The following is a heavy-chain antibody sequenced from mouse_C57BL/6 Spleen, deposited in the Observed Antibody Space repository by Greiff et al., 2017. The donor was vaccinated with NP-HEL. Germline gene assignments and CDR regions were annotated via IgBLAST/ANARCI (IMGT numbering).Heavy chain of an antibody. V-gene: IGHV1-81*01. CDR3: ARRTTVVATYWYFDV. Sequence: VKLMESGAELARPGASVKLSCKASGYTFTSYGISWVKQRTGQGLEWIGEIYPRSGNTYYNEKFKGKATLTADKSSSTAYMELRSLTSEDSAVYFCARRTTVVATYWYFDVWGTGTTVTVSS. CDR2: IYPRSGNT. CDR1: GYTFTSYG. D-gene: IGHD1-1*01. J-gene: IGHJ1*03.